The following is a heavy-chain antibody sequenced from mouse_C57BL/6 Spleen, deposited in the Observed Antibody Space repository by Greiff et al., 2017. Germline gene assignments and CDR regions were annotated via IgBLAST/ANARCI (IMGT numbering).Heavy chain of an antibody. Sequence: DVQLQESGPELVKPGASVKISCKASGYSFTGYYMNWVKQSPEKSLEWIGEINPSTGGTTYNQKFKAKATLTVDKSSSTAYMQLKSLTSEDSAVYYCARFDGYPSYWGQGTLVTVSA. D-gene: IGHD2-3*01. CDR3: ARFDGYPSY. V-gene: IGHV1-42*01. J-gene: IGHJ3*01. CDR1: GYSFTGYY. CDR2: INPSTGGT.